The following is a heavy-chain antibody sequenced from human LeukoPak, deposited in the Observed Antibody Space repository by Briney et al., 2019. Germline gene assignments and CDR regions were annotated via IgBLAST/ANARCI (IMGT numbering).Heavy chain of an antibody. D-gene: IGHD3-10*01. J-gene: IGHJ4*02. Sequence: ASVKVSCKASGYTFTGYYMHWVRQAPGQGLEWMGWINPNSVGTNYAQKFQGRVTMTRDTSISTAYMELSRLRSDDTAVYYCARDGSGSTDFDYWGQGTLVTASS. CDR2: INPNSVGT. CDR3: ARDGSGSTDFDY. CDR1: GYTFTGYY. V-gene: IGHV1-2*02.